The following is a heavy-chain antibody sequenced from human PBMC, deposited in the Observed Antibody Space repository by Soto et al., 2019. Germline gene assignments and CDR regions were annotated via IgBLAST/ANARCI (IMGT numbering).Heavy chain of an antibody. CDR3: AKGSRYVDCEF. CDR1: GFTFSNYA. CDR2: ISGTGSST. V-gene: IGHV3-23*01. J-gene: IGHJ4*02. D-gene: IGHD5-12*01. Sequence: GGSLRLSCAASGFTFSNYAMAWVLQAPGKGLEWVSLISGTGSSTYYADSVKGRYTISRDNSKNTLYLQMNNLRADDTAGYFCAKGSRYVDCEFWGQGTLVTVAS.